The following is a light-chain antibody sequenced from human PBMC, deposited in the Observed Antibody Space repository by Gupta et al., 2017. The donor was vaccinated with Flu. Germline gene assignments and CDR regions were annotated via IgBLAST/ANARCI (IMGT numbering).Light chain of an antibody. CDR2: YAS. Sequence: ALTQSPDFQSVTPKEKVTITCRASQSVGIRLHWYQQKPNQSPKLLINYASQSMSGVPSRFSGSGSGTDFTLTIDGLEAEDAAVYFCHQSSNIPFTFGRGTTVDI. V-gene: IGKV6D-21*02. J-gene: IGKJ3*01. CDR3: HQSSNIPFT. CDR1: QSVGIR.